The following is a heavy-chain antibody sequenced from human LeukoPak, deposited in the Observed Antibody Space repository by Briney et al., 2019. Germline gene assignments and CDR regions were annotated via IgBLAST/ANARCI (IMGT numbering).Heavy chain of an antibody. J-gene: IGHJ4*02. CDR3: ARAVAVAGGFDY. Sequence: SETLSLTCTVSGGSISSYYWSWIRQPPGKGLEWIGYIYYSGSTNYNPSLKSRVTISVDTSKNQFSLKLSSVTAADTAVYYCARAVAVAGGFDYWGQGTLDTVSS. V-gene: IGHV4-59*01. D-gene: IGHD6-19*01. CDR1: GGSISSYY. CDR2: IYYSGST.